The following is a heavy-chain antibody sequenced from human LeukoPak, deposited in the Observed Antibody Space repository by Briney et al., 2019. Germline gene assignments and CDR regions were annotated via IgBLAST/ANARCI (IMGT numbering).Heavy chain of an antibody. J-gene: IGHJ4*02. CDR1: GYTLTELS. D-gene: IGHD2-2*01. Sequence: ASVKVSCKVSGYTLTELSMHWVRQAPGKGLEWMGGFDPEDGETIYAQKFQGRVTMTTDTSTSTAYMELRSLRSEDTAVYYCAAVVPAVMGYFDYWGQGTLVTVSS. CDR3: AAVVPAVMGYFDY. CDR2: FDPEDGET. V-gene: IGHV1-24*01.